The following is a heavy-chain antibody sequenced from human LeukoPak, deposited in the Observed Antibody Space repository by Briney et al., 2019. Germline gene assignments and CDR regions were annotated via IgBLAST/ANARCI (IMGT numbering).Heavy chain of an antibody. Sequence: PGGSQRLSCVMSEFSFTKYWMTWVRQAPGKGLEWVASIKADGTEKYYADSVKGRFTISRDNTKNSVFLLMNSLSVGDTAIYYCGGGGGRGYSSGKADFWGQGTLVAVSS. J-gene: IGHJ4*02. V-gene: IGHV3-7*03. CDR2: IKADGTEK. CDR1: EFSFTKYW. D-gene: IGHD5-18*01. CDR3: GGGGGRGYSSGKADF.